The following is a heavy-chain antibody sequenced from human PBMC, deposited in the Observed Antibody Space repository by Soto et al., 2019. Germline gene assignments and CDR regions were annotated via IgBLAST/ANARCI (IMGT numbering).Heavy chain of an antibody. V-gene: IGHV3-11*01. CDR1: GFTFSDYY. D-gene: IGHD3-16*01. Sequence: GSLRLTCAASGFTFSDYYMSWIRQAPGKGLEWVSYINSSGSTIYYADSVKGRFTISRDNSKNTVYLQMYSLRPEDTAVYYWGKGRGGGILDWFDPWGQGIMVTVSS. CDR3: GKGRGGGILDWFDP. CDR2: INSSGSTI. J-gene: IGHJ5*02.